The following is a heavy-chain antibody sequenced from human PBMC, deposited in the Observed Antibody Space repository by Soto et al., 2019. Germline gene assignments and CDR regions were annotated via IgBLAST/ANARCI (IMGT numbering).Heavy chain of an antibody. J-gene: IGHJ6*02. D-gene: IGHD2-15*01. CDR3: VRYPLHCSGGNCYNFYYGLDV. V-gene: IGHV4-59*01. CDR2: IYYSGST. CDR1: GDSINNYY. Sequence: PSETLSLTCTVSGDSINNYYWSWIRQPPGKGLEWIGYIYYSGSTNYNPSLKSRVTISVDTSKNQFSLNLSSVTAADTAVYYCVRYPLHCSGGNCYNFYYGLDVWGQGTTVTVSS.